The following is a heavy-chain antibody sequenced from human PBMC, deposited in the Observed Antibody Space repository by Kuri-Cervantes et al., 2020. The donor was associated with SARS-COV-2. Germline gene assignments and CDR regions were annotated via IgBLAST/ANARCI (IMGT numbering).Heavy chain of an antibody. CDR2: INPSGGST. D-gene: IGHD3-10*01. CDR3: ARARGFGTEKNWFDP. J-gene: IGHJ5*02. CDR1: GYPFTSYY. Sequence: ASVKVSCKASGYPFTSYYMHWVRQAPGQGLEWMGIINPSGGSTSYAQKFQGRVTMTRDTSTRTVYMELSSLRSEDTAVYYCARARGFGTEKNWFDPWGQGTLVTVSS. V-gene: IGHV1-46*01.